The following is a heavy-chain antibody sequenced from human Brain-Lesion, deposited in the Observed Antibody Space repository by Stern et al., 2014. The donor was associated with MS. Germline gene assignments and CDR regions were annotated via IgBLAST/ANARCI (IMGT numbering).Heavy chain of an antibody. CDR2: IADGSTT. D-gene: IGHD4-23*01. V-gene: IGHV4-34*01. Sequence: QVQLQQWGAGLLKPSETLSLTCAVSGGSFIGYSWTWIRQPPGKGLEWIGEIADGSTTNYHPSLLSRVTISADSSTKQIFLKPPSVTAADTAVYYCARRSTVISLYRWFDPWGQGTQVTVFS. J-gene: IGHJ5*02. CDR1: GGSFIGYS. CDR3: ARRSTVISLYRWFDP.